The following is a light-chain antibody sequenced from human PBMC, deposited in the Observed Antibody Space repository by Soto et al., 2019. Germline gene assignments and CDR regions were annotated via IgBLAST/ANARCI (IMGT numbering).Light chain of an antibody. CDR2: DAS. CDR1: QSVRTY. CDR3: QQRNSWPPIT. J-gene: IGKJ5*01. V-gene: IGKV3-11*01. Sequence: EIVLKQSPVTLSLSTGERATLSCRASQSVRTYLAWYQVKPGQAPRLLIYDASSRASGVPARFSGSGSGTDFTLTISSLEPEDFALYYCQQRNSWPPITFGQGTRLEIK.